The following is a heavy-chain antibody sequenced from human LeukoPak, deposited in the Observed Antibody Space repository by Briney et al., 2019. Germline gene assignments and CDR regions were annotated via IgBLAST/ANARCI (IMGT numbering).Heavy chain of an antibody. Sequence: SETLSLTCAVSSGSLSGYSWGWIRQPPGKGLEWVGEISHSGITNYNASLKGRVTISLKKSEIQFSLILSSVTAADTAVYYCTRQSGTVTPIDYWSQGTLVTVSS. CDR2: ISHSGIT. D-gene: IGHD4-17*01. J-gene: IGHJ4*02. CDR3: TRQSGTVTPIDY. CDR1: SGSLSGYS. V-gene: IGHV4-34*01.